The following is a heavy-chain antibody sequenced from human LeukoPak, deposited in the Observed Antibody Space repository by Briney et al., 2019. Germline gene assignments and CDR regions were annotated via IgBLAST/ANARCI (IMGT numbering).Heavy chain of an antibody. D-gene: IGHD3-22*01. Sequence: PSETLSLTCAVYGGSFSGYYWSWIRQPPGKGLEWIREINHSGSTNYNPSLKSRVTISVDTSKNQFSLKLSSVTAADTAVYYCAREPTYYYDSSGSDYWGQGTLVTVSS. CDR1: GGSFSGYY. CDR2: INHSGST. CDR3: AREPTYYYDSSGSDY. J-gene: IGHJ4*02. V-gene: IGHV4-34*01.